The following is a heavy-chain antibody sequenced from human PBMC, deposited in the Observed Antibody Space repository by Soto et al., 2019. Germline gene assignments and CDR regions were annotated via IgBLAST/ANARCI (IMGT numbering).Heavy chain of an antibody. CDR3: ARGIQLWAPFDY. D-gene: IGHD5-18*01. CDR1: GGSISSYY. V-gene: IGHV4-59*01. CDR2: IYYSGST. Sequence: SETLSLTCTVSGGSISSYYWSWIRQPPGKGLEWIGYIYYSGSTNYNPSLKSRVTISVDTSKNQFSLKLSSVTAADTAVYYCARGIQLWAPFDYWGQGTLVTVSS. J-gene: IGHJ4*02.